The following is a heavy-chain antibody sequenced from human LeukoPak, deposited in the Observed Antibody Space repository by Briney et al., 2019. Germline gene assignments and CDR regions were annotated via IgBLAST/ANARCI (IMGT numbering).Heavy chain of an antibody. V-gene: IGHV3-7*01. CDR2: IKQDGGEI. D-gene: IGHD1-26*01. CDR1: GFTFSNFW. CDR3: ARGNQGRWGPTNFDY. Sequence: PGGSLRLSCAASGFTFSNFWMTWVRQAPGKGLECVANIKQDGGEIYYVDSVKGRFTISRDNAKNSLYLQVNSLRTDDTAVYYCARGNQGRWGPTNFDYWGQGTLVTVSS. J-gene: IGHJ4*02.